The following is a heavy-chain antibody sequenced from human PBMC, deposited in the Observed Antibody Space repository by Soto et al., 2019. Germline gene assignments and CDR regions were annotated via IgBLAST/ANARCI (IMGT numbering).Heavy chain of an antibody. D-gene: IGHD3-3*01. CDR3: ARGGVSTRTFDY. V-gene: IGHV5-51*01. Sequence: GESLKISCKGSGYNFAGYWIDWVRQMPGKGLEVMGIIYTSDSDTRYRPSFQGQVTISADKSISSAYLQWRSLRASDTAMYYCARGGVSTRTFDYWGQGTPVTVSS. CDR2: IYTSDSDT. CDR1: GYNFAGYW. J-gene: IGHJ4*02.